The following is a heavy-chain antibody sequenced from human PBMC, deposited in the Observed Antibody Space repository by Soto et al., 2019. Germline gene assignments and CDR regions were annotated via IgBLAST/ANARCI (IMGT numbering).Heavy chain of an antibody. D-gene: IGHD2-21*02. CDR3: ARDITGVVTVMGYFDY. CDR2: IIPIFGAA. V-gene: IGHV1-69*01. Sequence: QVQLVQSGAEVKKPGSSVKVSCKASGGTFSSYAISWVRQAPGQGLEWMGGIIPIFGAAKYAQSFQGRVTITADESTSTAYMELSSLRSEDTAVYFCARDITGVVTVMGYFDYWGQGTLVTVSS. CDR1: GGTFSSYA. J-gene: IGHJ4*02.